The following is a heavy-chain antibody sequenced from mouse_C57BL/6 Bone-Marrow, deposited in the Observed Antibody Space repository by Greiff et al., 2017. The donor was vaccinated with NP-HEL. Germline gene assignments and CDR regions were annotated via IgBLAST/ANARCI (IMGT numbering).Heavy chain of an antibody. D-gene: IGHD2-1*01. CDR3: AREDLLWYCMDF. CDR2: INPSNGRT. J-gene: IGHJ4*01. Sequence: QVQLQQPGAELVKPGASVKLSCKASGYTFTNNWMPWVKQRPGQGLEWIGEINPSNGRTNYNEKFKSKATLTVDKSSNTAYMQLSSLTSEDSAVYYCAREDLLWYCMDFAGRGTSVTVSS. CDR1: GYTFTNNW. V-gene: IGHV1S81*02.